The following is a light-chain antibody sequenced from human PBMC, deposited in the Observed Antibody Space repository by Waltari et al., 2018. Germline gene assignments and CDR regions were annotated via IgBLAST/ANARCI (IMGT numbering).Light chain of an antibody. V-gene: IGKV4-1*01. CDR2: WAS. CDR3: QQYYKTPS. Sequence: DIVMTQSPGSLVVSLGERATINCKSGQDILYNSNNKNYLVWYQHKPGQSPKLLFYWASTRASGVPDRFSDSGSGTDFTLTISRVQAEDVAIYYCQQYYKTPSFGGGTKVE. J-gene: IGKJ4*01. CDR1: QDILYNSNNKNY.